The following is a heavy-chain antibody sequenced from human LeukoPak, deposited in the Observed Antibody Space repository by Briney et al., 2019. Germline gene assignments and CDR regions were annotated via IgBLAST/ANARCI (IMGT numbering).Heavy chain of an antibody. J-gene: IGHJ4*02. D-gene: IGHD6-13*01. CDR2: IYYSGST. V-gene: IGHV4-59*12. CDR3: ARPMYSSSWYGYFDY. Sequence: PSETLSLTCTVSGGSISSYYWSWIRQPPGKGLEWIGYIYYSGSTNYNPSLKSRVTISVDTSKNQFSLKLSSVTAADTAVYYCARPMYSSSWYGYFDYWGQGTLVTVSS. CDR1: GGSISSYY.